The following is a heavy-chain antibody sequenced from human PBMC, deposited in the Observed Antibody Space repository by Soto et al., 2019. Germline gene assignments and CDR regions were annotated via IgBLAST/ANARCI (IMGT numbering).Heavy chain of an antibody. Sequence: EVQLVESGGGLVQPGGSLRLSCAASGFTFSRYAMHWVRQAPGKGLEYVSAISSNGGSTYYANSVKGRFTISRDNSKDTLYLQMGSLRAEDMAVYYCARAGDYRCYYYGMDVWGQGTTVTVSS. CDR1: GFTFSRYA. V-gene: IGHV3-64*01. D-gene: IGHD4-17*01. J-gene: IGHJ6*02. CDR3: ARAGDYRCYYYGMDV. CDR2: ISSNGGST.